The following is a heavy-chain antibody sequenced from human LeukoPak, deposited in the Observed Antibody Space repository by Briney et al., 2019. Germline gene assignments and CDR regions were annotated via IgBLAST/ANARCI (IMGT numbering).Heavy chain of an antibody. D-gene: IGHD6-13*01. Sequence: ASVKVSCKASGYNFIDYYIHWVRQAPGQGLEWMGWINVKGGGANIAQKFQGRVTMTRDTSISSAYMELSRLRSDDTAVYYCARVEPWEAAAEGGIHLWGQGTLVTVSS. CDR1: GYNFIDYY. V-gene: IGHV1-2*02. CDR3: ARVEPWEAAAEGGIHL. CDR2: INVKGGGA. J-gene: IGHJ4*02.